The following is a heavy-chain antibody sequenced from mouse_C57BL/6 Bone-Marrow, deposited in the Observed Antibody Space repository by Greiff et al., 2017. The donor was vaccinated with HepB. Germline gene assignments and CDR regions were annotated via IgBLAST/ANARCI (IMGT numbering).Heavy chain of an antibody. CDR3: AREEYSNYEDYAMDY. D-gene: IGHD2-5*01. V-gene: IGHV1-85*01. Sequence: VKVVESGPELVKPGASVKLSCKASGYTFTSYDINWVKQRPGQGLEWIGWIYPRDGSTKYNEKFKGKATLTVDTSSSTAYMELHSLTSEDSAVYFCAREEYSNYEDYAMDYWGQGTSVTVSS. CDR1: GYTFTSYD. CDR2: IYPRDGST. J-gene: IGHJ4*01.